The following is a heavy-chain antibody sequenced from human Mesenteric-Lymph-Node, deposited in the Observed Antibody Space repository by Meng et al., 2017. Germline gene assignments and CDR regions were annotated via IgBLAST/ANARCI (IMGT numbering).Heavy chain of an antibody. CDR2: ISGGDT. CDR1: AFTFSRAA. V-gene: IGHV3-23*01. D-gene: IGHD3-9*01. J-gene: IGHJ4*02. CDR3: ARGDYDILTGYPDY. Sequence: GESLKISCAASAFTFSRAAMSWVRQAPGKGLEWVSSISGGDTYYADSVKGRFTISRDNSKNTLYLQMNSLRAEDTAVYYCARGDYDILTGYPDYWGQGTLVTVSS.